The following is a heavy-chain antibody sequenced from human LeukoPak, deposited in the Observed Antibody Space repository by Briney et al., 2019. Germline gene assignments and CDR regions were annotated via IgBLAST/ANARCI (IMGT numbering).Heavy chain of an antibody. J-gene: IGHJ4*02. CDR1: GGSFSGYY. CDR3: VKDRGYSGYDFLGAVDY. Sequence: PSETLSLTCAVYGGSFSGYYWSWVRQAPGKGLEWVSAISGSGSKTYYADSVKGRFTISRDNSKNTQYLQMNSLRAEDTAVYYCVKDRGYSGYDFLGAVDYWGQGTLVTVSS. V-gene: IGHV3-23*01. D-gene: IGHD5-12*01. CDR2: ISGSGSKT.